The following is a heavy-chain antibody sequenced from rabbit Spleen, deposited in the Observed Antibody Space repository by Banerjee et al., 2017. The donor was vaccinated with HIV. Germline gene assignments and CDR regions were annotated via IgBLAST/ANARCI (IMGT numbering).Heavy chain of an antibody. CDR3: ARDSYDDYGDVDL. Sequence: QSLEESGGDLVKPEGSLTLTCKASGFDFSSVPMCWVRQAPGKGLEWIGAIYAGSSGTTYYASWAKGRFTISKTSSTTVTLQMTSLTAADTATYFCARDSYDDYGDVDLWGQGTLVTVS. D-gene: IGHD2-1*01. CDR1: GFDFSSVP. V-gene: IGHV1S40*01. J-gene: IGHJ4*01. CDR2: IYAGSSGTT.